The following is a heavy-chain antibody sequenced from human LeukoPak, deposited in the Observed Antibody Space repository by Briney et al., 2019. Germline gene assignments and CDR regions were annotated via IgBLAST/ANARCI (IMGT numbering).Heavy chain of an antibody. J-gene: IGHJ4*02. V-gene: IGHV3-48*02. CDR3: ASYYSSTHDY. D-gene: IGHD6-13*01. CDR1: GFTLSSYS. Sequence: PGGSLILSCAASGFTLSSYSMHWVRQAPGKGLEWVSYISSSSSTIYYADSVKGRFTISRDNAKNSLYLQMNSLRDEDTAVYYCASYYSSTHDYWGQGTLVTVSS. CDR2: ISSSSSTI.